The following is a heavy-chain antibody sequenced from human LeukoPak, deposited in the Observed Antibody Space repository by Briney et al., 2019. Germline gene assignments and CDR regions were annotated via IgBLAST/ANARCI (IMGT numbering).Heavy chain of an antibody. Sequence: SVKVSCKASGGTFSSYAISWVRQAPGQGLEWMGGIIPIFGTANYAQKFQGRVTITTDEFTSTAYMELSSLRSEDTAVYYCASQDGYNYGHYFDYWGQGTLVTVSS. D-gene: IGHD5-24*01. V-gene: IGHV1-69*05. J-gene: IGHJ4*02. CDR3: ASQDGYNYGHYFDY. CDR2: IIPIFGTA. CDR1: GGTFSSYA.